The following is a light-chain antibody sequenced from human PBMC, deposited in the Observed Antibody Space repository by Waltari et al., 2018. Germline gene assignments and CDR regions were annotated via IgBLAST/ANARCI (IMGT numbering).Light chain of an antibody. V-gene: IGLV2-18*02. CDR3: TSYTSSSTLV. Sequence: QSALTQPPSVSGSPGQSVTISCTGTSSDVGSYNRVSWYQQPPGTAPKVLIYEVSNRPAGVPDRCPGPKSGNTATLTISGLQAEDEADYYCTSYTSSSTLVFGTGTKVTVL. CDR1: SSDVGSYNR. CDR2: EVS. J-gene: IGLJ1*01.